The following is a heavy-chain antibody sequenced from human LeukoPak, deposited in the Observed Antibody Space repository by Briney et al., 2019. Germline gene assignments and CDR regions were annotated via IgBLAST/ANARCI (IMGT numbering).Heavy chain of an antibody. V-gene: IGHV4-39*07. Sequence: PSETLSLTCTVSGGSISSRSYYWGWIRQPPGKGLEWIGEINHSGSTNYNPSLKSRVTISVDTSKNQFSLKLSSVTAADTAVYYCARSERGIAATPPPNWFDPWGQGTLVTVSS. CDR1: GGSISSRSYY. CDR2: INHSGST. D-gene: IGHD6-13*01. CDR3: ARSERGIAATPPPNWFDP. J-gene: IGHJ5*02.